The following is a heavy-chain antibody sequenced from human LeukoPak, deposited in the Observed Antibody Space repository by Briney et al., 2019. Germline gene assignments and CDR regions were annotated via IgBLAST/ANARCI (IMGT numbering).Heavy chain of an antibody. V-gene: IGHV3-7*01. CDR2: IKQDGSEK. CDR1: GFTFSSYW. D-gene: IGHD5-18*01. CDR3: ARDTGGGYSCYDC. J-gene: IGHJ4*02. Sequence: GGSLRLSCAASGFTFSSYWMTWIRQAPGKGLEWVANIKQDGSEKYYVEPVKGRFTISKDKAKNSLYLQMNSLRAEDTAVYYCARDTGGGYSCYDCWGQGTLVTVSS.